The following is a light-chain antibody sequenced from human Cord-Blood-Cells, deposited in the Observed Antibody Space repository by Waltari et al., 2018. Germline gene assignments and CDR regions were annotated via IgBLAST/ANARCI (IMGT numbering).Light chain of an antibody. Sequence: QSALTQPRSVSGSPGQSVTISCTGTSSDVGGCNYVSWYQQRPGKAPKLMIYDFSKRPSGVPDRFSCSKSGNTASLTISGLQAEDEADYYCCSYAGSYTFVVFGGGTKLTVL. V-gene: IGLV2-11*01. CDR2: DFS. J-gene: IGLJ2*01. CDR1: SSDVGGCNY. CDR3: CSYAGSYTFVV.